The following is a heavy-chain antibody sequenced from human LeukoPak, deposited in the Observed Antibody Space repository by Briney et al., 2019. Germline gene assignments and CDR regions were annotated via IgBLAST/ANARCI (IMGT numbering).Heavy chain of an antibody. Sequence: PGGSLRLSCAASGFAFTDCAISWVRQAPGKGLEWVSAITDSGGATYYADSVKGRFTISRDNSKNTLYLQMNSLRGDDTAMYYCAKAYTRSWYAAFDIWGQGTMVTISS. CDR1: GFAFTDCA. D-gene: IGHD6-13*01. V-gene: IGHV3-23*01. CDR3: AKAYTRSWYAAFDI. J-gene: IGHJ3*02. CDR2: ITDSGGAT.